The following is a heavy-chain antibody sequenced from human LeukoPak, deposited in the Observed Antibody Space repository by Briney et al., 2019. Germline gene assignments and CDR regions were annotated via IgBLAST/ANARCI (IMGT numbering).Heavy chain of an antibody. CDR2: ISDYNGNT. CDR1: GYTFTSYG. D-gene: IGHD3-9*01. V-gene: IGHV1-18*01. Sequence: ASVQVSCKASGYTFTSYGITWVRQAPGQGLEWMGWISDYNGNTNYAQKLQGRVTMTTDTSTSTAYMELRSLRSDDTAVYYCARDVFDILTGYLSGYYYYMDVWGKGTTVIVSS. J-gene: IGHJ6*03. CDR3: ARDVFDILTGYLSGYYYYMDV.